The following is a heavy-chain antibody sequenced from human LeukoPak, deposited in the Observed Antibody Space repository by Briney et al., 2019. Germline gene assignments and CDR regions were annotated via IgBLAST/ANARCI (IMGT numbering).Heavy chain of an antibody. CDR2: IIPILGIA. CDR3: ARGGDDSSGYCLD. D-gene: IGHD3-22*01. J-gene: IGHJ4*02. V-gene: IGHV1-69*04. CDR1: GGTFSSYA. Sequence: SVKVSCKASGGTFSSYAISWVRQAPGQGLEWMGRIIPILGIASYAQKFQGRVTMTRDTSTSTVYMELSSLRSEDTAVYYCARGGDDSSGYCLDWGQGTLVTVSS.